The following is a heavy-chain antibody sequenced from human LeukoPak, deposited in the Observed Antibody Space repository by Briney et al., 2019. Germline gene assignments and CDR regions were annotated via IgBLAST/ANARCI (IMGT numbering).Heavy chain of an antibody. Sequence: SETLSLTCTVSGGSISSYYWSWIRQPPGKGLEWIRYIYYSGSTNYNPSLKSRVTISVDTSKNQFSLKLSSVTAADTAVYYCAGVSTYYDAFDIWGQGTMVTVSS. J-gene: IGHJ3*02. D-gene: IGHD3-10*01. CDR1: GGSISSYY. CDR2: IYYSGST. V-gene: IGHV4-59*01. CDR3: AGVSTYYDAFDI.